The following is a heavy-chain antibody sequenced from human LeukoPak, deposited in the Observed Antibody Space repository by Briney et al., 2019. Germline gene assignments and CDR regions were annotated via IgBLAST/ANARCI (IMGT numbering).Heavy chain of an antibody. D-gene: IGHD1-7*01. CDR3: AKTRYSWNYYVYYYYMDV. J-gene: IGHJ6*03. CDR1: GFTFSSYA. V-gene: IGHV3-23*01. Sequence: GGSLRLSCAASGFTFSSYAMSWVRQAPGKGLEWVSAISGSGGSTYYADSVKGRFTISRDNSKNTLYLQMNSLRAEDTAVYYCAKTRYSWNYYVYYYYMDVWGKGTTVTVSS. CDR2: ISGSGGST.